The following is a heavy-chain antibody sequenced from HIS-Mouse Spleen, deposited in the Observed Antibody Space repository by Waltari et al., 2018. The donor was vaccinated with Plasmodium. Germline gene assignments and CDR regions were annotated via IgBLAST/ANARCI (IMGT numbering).Heavy chain of an antibody. V-gene: IGHV4-39*07. Sequence: QLQLQESGPGLVKPSETLSLTCTVSGGSISSSSYYWGWIRQPPGKGLEWIGCIYYSGSPHYNPSLQSRVTISVDTSKNQFSLKLSSVTAADTAVYYCARVTTPYYDILTGYYAFDIWGQGTMVTVSS. CDR3: ARVTTPYYDILTGYYAFDI. CDR2: IYYSGSP. D-gene: IGHD3-9*01. J-gene: IGHJ3*02. CDR1: GGSISSSSYY.